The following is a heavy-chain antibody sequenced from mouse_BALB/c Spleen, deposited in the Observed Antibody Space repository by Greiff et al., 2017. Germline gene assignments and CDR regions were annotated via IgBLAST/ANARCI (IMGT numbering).Heavy chain of an antibody. J-gene: IGHJ1*01. CDR2: IWTGGGT. Sequence: QVQLQQSGPGLVAPSQSLSITCTVSGFSLTSYDISWIRQPPGKGLEWLGVIWTGGGTNYNSAFMSRLSISKDNSKSQVFLKMNSLQTDDTAIYYCVSLGRYWYFDVWGAGTTVTVSS. CDR1: GFSLTSYD. CDR3: VSLGRYWYFDV. D-gene: IGHD4-1*01. V-gene: IGHV2-9-2*01.